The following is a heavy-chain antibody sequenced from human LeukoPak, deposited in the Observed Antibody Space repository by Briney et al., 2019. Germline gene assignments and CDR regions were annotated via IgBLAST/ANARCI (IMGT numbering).Heavy chain of an antibody. CDR3: LSGSGH. J-gene: IGHJ4*02. CDR1: GFIFRNYW. D-gene: IGHD3-10*01. V-gene: IGHV3-7*01. Sequence: GGSLRLSCAAAGFIFRNYWMGWVRQAPGKGLEWVANINEDGSEKYYVDSVKGRFIITRDNAKNSLYLQMNILRAEDTAVFYCLSGSGHCGQGTLVTVSS. CDR2: INEDGSEK.